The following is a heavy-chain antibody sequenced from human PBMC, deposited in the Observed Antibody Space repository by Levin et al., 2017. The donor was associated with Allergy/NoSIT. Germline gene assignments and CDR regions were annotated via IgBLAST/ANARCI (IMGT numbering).Heavy chain of an antibody. J-gene: IGHJ4*02. Sequence: ASVKVSCKASGYTFTSYGISWVRQAPGQGLEWMGWISAYNGNTNYAQKLQGRVTMTTDTSTSTAYMELRSLRSDDTAVYYCARGSEYDFWSGYYTTYYFDYWGQGTLVTVSS. CDR2: ISAYNGNT. CDR1: GYTFTSYG. D-gene: IGHD3-3*01. V-gene: IGHV1-18*01. CDR3: ARGSEYDFWSGYYTTYYFDY.